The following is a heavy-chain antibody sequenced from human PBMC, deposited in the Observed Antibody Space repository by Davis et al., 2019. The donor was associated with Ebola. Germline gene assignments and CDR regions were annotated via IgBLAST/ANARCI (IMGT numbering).Heavy chain of an antibody. CDR1: GGSLSGYF. D-gene: IGHD3-10*01. CDR2: INYSGTT. CDR3: ARGPHYYASGSYYDY. V-gene: IGHV4-34*01. Sequence: MPSETLSLTCAVYGGSLSGYFWTWIRQPPGKGPEWIGEINYSGTTNYNPSLQSRVTISLDASKNQFSLKLTSVTAGDTAMYYCARGPHYYASGSYYDYWGQGSLVTVSS. J-gene: IGHJ4*02.